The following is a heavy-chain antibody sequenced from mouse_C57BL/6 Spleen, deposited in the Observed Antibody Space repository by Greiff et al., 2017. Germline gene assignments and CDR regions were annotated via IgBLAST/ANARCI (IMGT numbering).Heavy chain of an antibody. Sequence: QVQLQQPGAELVKPGASVKLSCKASGYTFTSYWITWVKQRPGQGLEWIGDISPGSGSTNYNEKFKSKATLTVDTSSSTAYMQLSSLTSEDSAVYYCAIYYGYDCDYWGQGTTLTVSS. J-gene: IGHJ2*01. CDR2: ISPGSGST. CDR3: AIYYGYDCDY. V-gene: IGHV1-55*01. CDR1: GYTFTSYW. D-gene: IGHD2-2*01.